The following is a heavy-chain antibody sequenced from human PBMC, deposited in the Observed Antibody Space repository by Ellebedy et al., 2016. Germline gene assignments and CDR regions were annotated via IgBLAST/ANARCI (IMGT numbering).Heavy chain of an antibody. J-gene: IGHJ4*02. CDR1: GFIFTSYT. CDR2: IWYDGSSK. V-gene: IGHV3-33*08. Sequence: GGSLRLSCAASGFIFTSYTMHWVRQAPGKGLEWVAVIWYDGSSKYYADSVKGRFTISRDNTKNTLYLQMSSLRSADTAVYYCARIRSGPFDQWGQGTLVTVSS. CDR3: ARIRSGPFDQ. D-gene: IGHD2-15*01.